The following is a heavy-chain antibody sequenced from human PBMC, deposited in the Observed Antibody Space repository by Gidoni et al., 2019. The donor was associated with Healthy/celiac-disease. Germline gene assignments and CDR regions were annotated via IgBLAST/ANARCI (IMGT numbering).Heavy chain of an antibody. CDR1: WFPFSGSA. Sequence: EVQLVESGGGLVQPGGSLKLSCAASWFPFSGSAMHWVRQASGKGREWVGRIRSKANSYATAYAASVKGRFIISRDDSKNTAYLQMNSLKTEDTAVYYCTRHMRNWYFDLWGRGTLVTVSS. V-gene: IGHV3-73*02. J-gene: IGHJ2*01. CDR2: IRSKANSYAT. CDR3: TRHMRNWYFDL.